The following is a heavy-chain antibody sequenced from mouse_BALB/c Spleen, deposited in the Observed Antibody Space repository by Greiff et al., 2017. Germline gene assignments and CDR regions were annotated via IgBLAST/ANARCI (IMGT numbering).Heavy chain of an antibody. CDR1: GFSLTSYG. CDR3: ARDPGTYFDY. D-gene: IGHD4-1*01. J-gene: IGHJ2*01. Sequence: VKLVESGPGLVQPSQSLSITCTVSGFSLTSYGVHWVRQSPGKGLEWLGVIWSGGSTDYNAAFISRLSISKDNSKSQVFFKMNSLQTDDTARYYCARDPGTYFDYWGQGTTLTVSS. V-gene: IGHV2-2*01. CDR2: IWSGGST.